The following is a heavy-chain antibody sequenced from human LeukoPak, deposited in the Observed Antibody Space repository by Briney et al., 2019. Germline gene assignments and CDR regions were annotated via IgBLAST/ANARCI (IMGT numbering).Heavy chain of an antibody. J-gene: IGHJ4*02. D-gene: IGHD1-1*01. V-gene: IGHV4-31*03. CDR3: AREGGGSTTSFDY. Sequence: SETLSLTCTVSGGSISSGGYYWSWIRRHPGKGLEWIGYIYYSGSTYYNPSLKSRVTISVDTSKNQFSLKLSSVTAADTAVYYCAREGGGSTTSFDYWGQGTPVTVSS. CDR1: GGSISSGGYY. CDR2: IYYSGST.